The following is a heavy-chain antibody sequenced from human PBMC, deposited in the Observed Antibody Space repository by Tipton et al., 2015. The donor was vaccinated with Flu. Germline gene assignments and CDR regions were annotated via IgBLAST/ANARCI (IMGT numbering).Heavy chain of an antibody. CDR2: IFHGGST. CDR3: ATYYYGSGTQSAFDY. J-gene: IGHJ4*02. D-gene: IGHD3-10*01. Sequence: TLSLTCTVSGYSISSGYYWGWIRQPPGKGLEWIGSIFHGGSTYYNPFLKSRVTISVDTSKNQFSLKLSSVTAADTAVYYCATYYYGSGTQSAFDYWGQGTLVTVSS. CDR1: GYSISSGYY. V-gene: IGHV4-38-2*02.